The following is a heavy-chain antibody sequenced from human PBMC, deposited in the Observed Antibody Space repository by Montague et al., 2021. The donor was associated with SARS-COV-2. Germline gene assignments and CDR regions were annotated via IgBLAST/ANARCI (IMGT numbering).Heavy chain of an antibody. Sequence: SETLSLTCTVYGGSFSGYYWSWIRQPPGKGLEWIGVINHSGSTNYNPSLRSRVTISVDTSKNQFSLKLSSVTAADTAVYYCNRANGYDFDYWGQGTSVTVSS. J-gene: IGHJ4*02. D-gene: IGHD1-1*01. V-gene: IGHV4-34*01. CDR1: GGSFSGYY. CDR2: INHSGST. CDR3: NRANGYDFDY.